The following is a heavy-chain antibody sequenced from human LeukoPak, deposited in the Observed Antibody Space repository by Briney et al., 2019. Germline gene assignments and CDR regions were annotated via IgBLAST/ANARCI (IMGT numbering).Heavy chain of an antibody. V-gene: IGHV3-74*01. J-gene: IGHJ3*01. CDR3: ARGGGDHAFDV. CDR2: INNDGSGT. CDR1: GFTFSRYW. D-gene: IGHD3-16*01. Sequence: GGSLRLSCAASGFTFSRYWMHWVRQAPGKGLVWVSRINNDGSGTIYADSVKGRFTISRDNAKNTLYLEVSSLRVEDTAVYYWARGGGDHAFDVWGQGTLVTVSS.